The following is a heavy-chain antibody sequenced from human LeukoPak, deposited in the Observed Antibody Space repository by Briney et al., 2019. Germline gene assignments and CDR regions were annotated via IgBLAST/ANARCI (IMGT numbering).Heavy chain of an antibody. Sequence: ASVKVSCKASGGTFSSYAISWVRQAPGQGLEWMGGIIPIFGTANYAQKFQGRVTITTDESTSTAYMALSSLRSEDTAVYYCARGRDGYQETEGAFDIWGQGTMVTVSS. V-gene: IGHV1-69*05. CDR2: IIPIFGTA. D-gene: IGHD5-24*01. CDR1: GGTFSSYA. CDR3: ARGRDGYQETEGAFDI. J-gene: IGHJ3*02.